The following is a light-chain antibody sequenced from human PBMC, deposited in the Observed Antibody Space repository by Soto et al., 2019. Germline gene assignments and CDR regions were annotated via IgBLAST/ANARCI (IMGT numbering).Light chain of an antibody. CDR3: QSYDSSLSGWV. CDR2: GNS. Sequence: QAVVTQPPSVSGAPGQRVTISCTGYNSNIGAGYDVHWYQQLPGTAPKLLIYGNSNRPSGVPDRFSASKSGTSASLAITGLQAEDEAGYYCQSYDSSLSGWVFGGGTKLTVL. V-gene: IGLV1-40*01. J-gene: IGLJ3*02. CDR1: NSNIGAGYD.